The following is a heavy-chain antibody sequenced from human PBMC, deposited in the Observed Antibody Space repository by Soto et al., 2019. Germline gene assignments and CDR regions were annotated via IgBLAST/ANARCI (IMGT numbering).Heavy chain of an antibody. Sequence: QVQLQQWGAGLLKPSETLSLTCAVYGGSFSGYYWSWIRQPPGKGLEWIGEINHSGSTNYNPSLRSRVTIPVATSKNTFSLKLSCVTAANTSVYYCARALKRVLGKGRSVWFDPWGQGTLVTVSS. CDR3: ARALKRVLGKGRSVWFDP. CDR1: GGSFSGYY. CDR2: INHSGST. V-gene: IGHV4-34*01. J-gene: IGHJ5*02. D-gene: IGHD6-25*01.